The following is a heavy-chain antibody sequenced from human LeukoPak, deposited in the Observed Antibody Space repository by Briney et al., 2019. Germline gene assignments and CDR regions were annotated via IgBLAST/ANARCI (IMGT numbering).Heavy chain of an antibody. CDR1: GASIKTSNYY. CDR2: MFYSGSA. Sequence: PSEILSLTCTMSGASIKTSNYYWGWIRQSPGKGLEWIGSMFYSGSAYYSPSLKSRVTISVDTSKNQFSLNLRSVTAADTAVYYCARDLTLSIALVRNPRYFDFWGQGILVTVSS. V-gene: IGHV4-39*02. D-gene: IGHD2-8*02. CDR3: ARDLTLSIALVRNPRYFDF. J-gene: IGHJ4*02.